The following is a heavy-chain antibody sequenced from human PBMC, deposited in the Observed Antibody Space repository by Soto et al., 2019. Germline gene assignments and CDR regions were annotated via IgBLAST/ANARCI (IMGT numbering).Heavy chain of an antibody. J-gene: IGHJ6*04. CDR1: GGTFSSYA. V-gene: IGHV1-69*13. CDR2: IIPIFGTA. CDR3: ARVRFLEWFTDGMDV. Sequence: ASVKVSCKASGGTFSSYAISWVQQAPGQGLEWMGGIIPIFGTANYAQKFQGRVTITADESTSTAYMELSSLRSEDTAVYYCARVRFLEWFTDGMDVWGKGTTVTVS. D-gene: IGHD3-3*01.